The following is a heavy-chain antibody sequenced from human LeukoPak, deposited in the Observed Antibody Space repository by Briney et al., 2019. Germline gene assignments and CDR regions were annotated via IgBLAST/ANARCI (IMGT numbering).Heavy chain of an antibody. Sequence: ASVKVSCKASGGTFSSYAISWVRQAPGQGLEWMGGIIPIFGTANYAQKFQGRVTITADESTSTAYMELRSLRSDDTAVYYCARDRSRATTGAFDIWGQGTMVTVSS. V-gene: IGHV1-69*13. CDR1: GGTFSSYA. D-gene: IGHD1-26*01. J-gene: IGHJ3*02. CDR2: IIPIFGTA. CDR3: ARDRSRATTGAFDI.